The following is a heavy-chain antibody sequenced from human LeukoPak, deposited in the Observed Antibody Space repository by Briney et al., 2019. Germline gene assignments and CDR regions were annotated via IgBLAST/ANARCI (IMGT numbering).Heavy chain of an antibody. Sequence: GGSLRLSCAASGFTFSDYAMSWVRQAAGKGPEWVSGISGGGDSTYYADSVKGRFTISRDNSKNMLYLQMNSLRAEDTAIYYCAKAHMYSSGWYNYWGQGTLVTVSS. J-gene: IGHJ4*02. D-gene: IGHD6-19*01. CDR1: GFTFSDYA. V-gene: IGHV3-23*01. CDR2: ISGGGDST. CDR3: AKAHMYSSGWYNY.